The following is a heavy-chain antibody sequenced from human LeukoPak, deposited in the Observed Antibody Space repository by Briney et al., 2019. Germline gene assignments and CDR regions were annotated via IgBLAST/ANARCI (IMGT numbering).Heavy chain of an antibody. CDR1: GFTFSSYA. CDR3: ASADYDGNRDGYYFDY. V-gene: IGHV3-30-3*01. J-gene: IGHJ4*02. CDR2: ISYDGSNK. Sequence: GRSLGLSCAASGFTFSSYAMHWVRQAPGKGLEWVAVISYDGSNKYYADSVKGRFTISRDNSKNTLYLQMNSLRAEDTAVYYCASADYDGNRDGYYFDYWGQGTLVTVSS. D-gene: IGHD4-23*01.